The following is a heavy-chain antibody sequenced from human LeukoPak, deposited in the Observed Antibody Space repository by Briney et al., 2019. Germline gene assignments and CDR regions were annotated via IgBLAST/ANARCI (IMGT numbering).Heavy chain of an antibody. CDR1: GYTFTGYY. V-gene: IGHV1-2*06. J-gene: IGHJ5*02. CDR2: INPNSGDT. CDR3: ARGIASKYQLQWFDP. D-gene: IGHD2-2*01. Sequence: GASVKVSCKASGYTFTGYYMHWVRQAPGQGLEWMGRINPNSGDTNYAQKFQGRVTMTRDTSISTAYMELSRLRSDDTAVYYCARGIASKYQLQWFDPWGQGTLVTVSA.